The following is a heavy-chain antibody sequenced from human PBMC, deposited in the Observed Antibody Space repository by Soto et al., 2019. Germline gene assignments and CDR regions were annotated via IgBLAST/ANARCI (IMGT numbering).Heavy chain of an antibody. J-gene: IGHJ4*02. Sequence: SETLSLTCTVSGGSISCGGFYWSWIRQHPGKGLEWIGYIYYSGSSYYNPSVKSRVTILVATSKNQYALKQSSVTAAVTAVYYCGRGPVVAATLFDYWGQGTRVTVSS. CDR1: GGSISCGGFY. V-gene: IGHV4-31*03. CDR3: GRGPVVAATLFDY. CDR2: IYYSGSS. D-gene: IGHD2-15*01.